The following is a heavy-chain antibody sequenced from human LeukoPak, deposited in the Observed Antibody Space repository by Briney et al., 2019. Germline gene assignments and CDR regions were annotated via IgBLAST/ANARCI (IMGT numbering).Heavy chain of an antibody. Sequence: ASVKVSCKASGYTFTNYDITWVRQATGHGLEWRGWMNPNSGNTGYAQKFQGRVTISRNTSISTAYVELSSLRSEDTAVYYCARGYSSGWGYYYYYYMDVWGKGTTVTVSS. D-gene: IGHD6-19*01. CDR2: MNPNSGNT. V-gene: IGHV1-8*03. CDR1: GYTFTNYD. J-gene: IGHJ6*03. CDR3: ARGYSSGWGYYYYYYMDV.